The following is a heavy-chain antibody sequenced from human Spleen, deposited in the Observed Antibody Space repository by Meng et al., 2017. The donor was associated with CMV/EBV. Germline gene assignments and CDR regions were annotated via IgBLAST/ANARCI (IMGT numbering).Heavy chain of an antibody. D-gene: IGHD2-21*01. CDR3: ARDLVGGDDAFDI. V-gene: IGHV1-18*01. CDR1: GYTFISYD. CDR2: ISAYNGNT. J-gene: IGHJ3*02. Sequence: ASVKVSCKTSGYTFISYDISWVRQAPGQGLEWMGWISAYNGNTNYAQKLQGRVTMTRDTSTSTVYMELSSLRSEDTAVYYCARDLVGGDDAFDIWGQGTMVTVSS.